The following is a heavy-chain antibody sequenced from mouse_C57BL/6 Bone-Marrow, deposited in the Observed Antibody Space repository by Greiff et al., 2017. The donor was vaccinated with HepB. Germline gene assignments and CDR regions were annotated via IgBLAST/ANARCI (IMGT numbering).Heavy chain of an antibody. J-gene: IGHJ3*01. Sequence: EVKLVESGGGLVQPGGSLSLSCAASGFTFTDYYMSWVRQPPGKALEWLGFIINKANGYTTEYSASVKGQFTISRDNSQSILYLQMNALRAEDSATYYCARYNGYSKYDLAWFAYWGQGTLVTVSA. V-gene: IGHV7-3*01. CDR2: IINKANGYTT. D-gene: IGHD2-5*01. CDR3: ARYNGYSKYDLAWFAY. CDR1: GFTFTDYY.